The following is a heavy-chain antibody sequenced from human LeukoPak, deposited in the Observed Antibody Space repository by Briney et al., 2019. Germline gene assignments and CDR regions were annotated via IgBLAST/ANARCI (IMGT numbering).Heavy chain of an antibody. CDR1: GGSISSGGYY. CDR3: AKHGSSWFFDY. D-gene: IGHD6-13*01. CDR2: ISYSGST. J-gene: IGHJ4*02. V-gene: IGHV4-31*03. Sequence: SETLSLTCTVSGGSISSGGYYWSWIRQHPGKGLECIGYISYSGSTYYNPSLTSRVTISVDTSKNQFSLKLSSVTAADTAVYYCAKHGSSWFFDYWGQGTLVTVFS.